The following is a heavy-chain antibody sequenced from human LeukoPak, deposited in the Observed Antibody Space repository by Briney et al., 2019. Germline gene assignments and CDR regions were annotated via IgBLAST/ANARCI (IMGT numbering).Heavy chain of an antibody. CDR3: AREPGELWPLYYYYGMDV. Sequence: GGSLRLSCAASGFTFSSSAMSWVRQAPGKGLEWVSSISGSLDSTYYADSVKGRFTISRDNSKNTLYLQMNSLRAEDTAVYYCAREPGELWPLYYYYGMDVWGQGTTVTVSS. CDR1: GFTFSSSA. CDR2: ISGSLDST. D-gene: IGHD5-18*01. J-gene: IGHJ6*02. V-gene: IGHV3-23*01.